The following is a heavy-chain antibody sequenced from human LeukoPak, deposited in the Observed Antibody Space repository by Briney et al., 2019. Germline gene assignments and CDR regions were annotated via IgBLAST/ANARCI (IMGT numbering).Heavy chain of an antibody. Sequence: SETLSLTCTVSGGSLSSYYWSWIRQPPGKGLEWIGTISYSGNTDYNPSLRSRVTISVDTSNNQFSLRLGSVTAADTAVYHCARHCCSGPAKRVFDIWGQGTMVTVSS. V-gene: IGHV4-39*01. CDR3: ARHCCSGPAKRVFDI. CDR2: ISYSGNT. CDR1: GGSLSSYY. J-gene: IGHJ3*02. D-gene: IGHD2-15*01.